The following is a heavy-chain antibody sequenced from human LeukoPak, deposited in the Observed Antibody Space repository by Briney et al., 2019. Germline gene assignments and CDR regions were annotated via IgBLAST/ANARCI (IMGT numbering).Heavy chain of an antibody. J-gene: IGHJ4*02. CDR2: ISYDGNNK. V-gene: IGHV3-30-3*01. D-gene: IGHD6-13*01. Sequence: GRSLRLSCAASGVTFSSYAMHWVLQAPGKGLEGVAVISYDGNNKYYADSVKGRFTISRDSSKNTLYLLMNSLRAEDTAVYYCARVGGSSSWYGYWGQGTLVTVSS. CDR1: GVTFSSYA. CDR3: ARVGGSSSWYGY.